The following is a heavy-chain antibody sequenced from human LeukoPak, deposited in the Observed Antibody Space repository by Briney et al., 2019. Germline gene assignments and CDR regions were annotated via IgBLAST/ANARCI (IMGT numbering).Heavy chain of an antibody. CDR2: ISWNSGSI. CDR1: GFTFDDYA. Sequence: GGSLRLSCAASGFTFDDYAMHWVWQAPGKGLEWVSGISWNSGSIGYADSVKGRFTISRDNAKNSLFLQMNSLRAEDMALYYCARGMATGGRLDYWGQGTLVTVSS. J-gene: IGHJ4*02. CDR3: ARGMATGGRLDY. V-gene: IGHV3-9*03. D-gene: IGHD5-24*01.